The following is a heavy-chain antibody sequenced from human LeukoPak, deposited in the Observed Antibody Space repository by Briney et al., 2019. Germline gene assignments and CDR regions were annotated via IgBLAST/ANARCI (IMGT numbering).Heavy chain of an antibody. D-gene: IGHD3-10*01. V-gene: IGHV3-30-3*01. J-gene: IGHJ4*02. CDR3: ARASATMVRGAPPPLDY. CDR2: ISYDGSNK. CDR1: GFTFSSYA. Sequence: GGSLRLSCAASGFTFSSYAMHWVRQAPGKGLEWVAVISYDGSNKYYADSVKGRFTISRDNSKNTLYLQMNSLRAEDTAVYYCARASATMVRGAPPPLDYWGQGTLVTVSS.